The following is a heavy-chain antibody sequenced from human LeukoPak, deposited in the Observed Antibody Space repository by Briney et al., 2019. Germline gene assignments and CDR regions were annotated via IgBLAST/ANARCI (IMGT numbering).Heavy chain of an antibody. CDR3: ARDRIGVAGTAPEY. CDR1: GYTFTSYG. Sequence: ASVKVSCKASGYTFTSYGITWVRQAPGQGLEWIGWISGYNGVTNYAQKLQGRVTMTTDTSTTTVYMELRSLRSDDTAVYYCARDRIGVAGTAPEYWGQGTLVTVSS. CDR2: ISGYNGVT. V-gene: IGHV1-18*01. D-gene: IGHD6-19*01. J-gene: IGHJ4*02.